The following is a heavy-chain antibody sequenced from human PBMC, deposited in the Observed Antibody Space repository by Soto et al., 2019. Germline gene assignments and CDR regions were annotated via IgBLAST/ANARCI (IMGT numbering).Heavy chain of an antibody. D-gene: IGHD3-16*01. CDR1: GGSITSGGFS. CDR2: TSSSGNA. CDR3: SRATLIRKGYYDATDYYYFDW. Sequence: TLSLTCAVSGGSITSGGFSWSCIRQSPGKGLELSGYTSSSGNAYYKPSLKSRVTLSVDRSKNEFSLRLSSVTASYTAVYYCSRATLIRKGYYDATDYYYFDWWGQGTLVNVS. J-gene: IGHJ4*02. V-gene: IGHV4-30-2*06.